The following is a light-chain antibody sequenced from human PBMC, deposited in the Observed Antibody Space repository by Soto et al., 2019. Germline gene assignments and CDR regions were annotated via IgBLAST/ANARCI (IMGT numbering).Light chain of an antibody. Sequence: DIQMTQSPSSVSASVGDSVTITCRASQDISSWLAWYQQKPGKAPKLLIYAASSLQSGVPSRFSGSASGTDFTLTISSLQPEDFATYYCQQANSFPLTFGGGTKVDIK. CDR3: QQANSFPLT. CDR2: AAS. J-gene: IGKJ4*01. V-gene: IGKV1-12*01. CDR1: QDISSW.